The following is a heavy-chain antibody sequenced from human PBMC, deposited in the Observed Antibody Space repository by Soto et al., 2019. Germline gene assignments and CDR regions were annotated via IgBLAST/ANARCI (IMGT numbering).Heavy chain of an antibody. Sequence: GASVKVSCKASGYTFTCYGISWVRQATGQGLEWMGWMNPNSGNTGYAQKFQGRVTMTRNTSISTAYMELSSLRSEDTAVYYCARAGSGYPFAHYYYYGMDVWGQGTTVTVSS. CDR1: GYTFTCYG. V-gene: IGHV1-8*02. CDR2: MNPNSGNT. CDR3: ARAGSGYPFAHYYYYGMDV. D-gene: IGHD5-12*01. J-gene: IGHJ6*02.